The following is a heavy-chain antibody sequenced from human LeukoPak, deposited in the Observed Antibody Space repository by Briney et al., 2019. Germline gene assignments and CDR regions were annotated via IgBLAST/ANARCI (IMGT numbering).Heavy chain of an antibody. Sequence: SETLSLTCAVYGGSFSGYYWSWIRQPPGKGLEWIGEINHSGSTNYNPSLKSRVTISVDTSKNQFSLKLSSVTAADPAVYYCARWIGYCSSTSCYTPSYFDYWGQGTLVTVSS. CDR1: GGSFSGYY. CDR3: ARWIGYCSSTSCYTPSYFDY. V-gene: IGHV4-34*01. D-gene: IGHD2-2*02. J-gene: IGHJ4*02. CDR2: INHSGST.